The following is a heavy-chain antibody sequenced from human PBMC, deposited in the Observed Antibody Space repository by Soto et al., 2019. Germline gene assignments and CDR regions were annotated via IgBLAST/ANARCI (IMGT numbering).Heavy chain of an antibody. CDR2: ISSSSSYI. J-gene: IGHJ4*02. Sequence: PVGSLRLSCAASGFTFSSYSMNWVRQAPGKVLEWVSSISSSSSYIYYADSVKGRFTISRENAKNSLYLQMNSLRAEDTAVYYCARDFAVTTGYWGQGTLVTVSS. CDR1: GFTFSSYS. D-gene: IGHD4-17*01. CDR3: ARDFAVTTGY. V-gene: IGHV3-21*01.